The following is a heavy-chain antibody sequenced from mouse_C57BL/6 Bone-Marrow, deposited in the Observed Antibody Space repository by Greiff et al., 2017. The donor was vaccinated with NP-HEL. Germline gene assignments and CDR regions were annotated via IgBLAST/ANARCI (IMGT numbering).Heavy chain of an antibody. D-gene: IGHD2-5*01. V-gene: IGHV1-18*01. CDR2: INPNNGGT. J-gene: IGHJ1*03. CDR3: ARCYYSNCWYFDV. CDR1: GYTFTDYN. Sequence: VQLKQSGPELVKPGASVKIPCKASGYTFTDYNMDWVKQSHGKSLEWIGDINPNNGGTIYNQKFKGKATLTVDKSSSTAYMELRSLTSEDTAVYYCARCYYSNCWYFDVWGTGTTVTVSS.